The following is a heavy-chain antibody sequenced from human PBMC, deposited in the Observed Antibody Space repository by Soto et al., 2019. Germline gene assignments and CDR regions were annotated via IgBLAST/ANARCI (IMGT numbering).Heavy chain of an antibody. V-gene: IGHV3-21*01. J-gene: IGHJ4*02. CDR1: GFSFSSYS. CDR3: AKGIAAAGNGY. Sequence: GGSLRLSCVGSGFSFSSYSMNWVRQAPGKGLEWVSSISSSSTAIFYGDSVKGRFIISRDNAENSLYLQMNSLRAEDTAVYYCAKGIAAAGNGYWGQGTLVTVSS. CDR2: ISSSSTAI. D-gene: IGHD6-13*01.